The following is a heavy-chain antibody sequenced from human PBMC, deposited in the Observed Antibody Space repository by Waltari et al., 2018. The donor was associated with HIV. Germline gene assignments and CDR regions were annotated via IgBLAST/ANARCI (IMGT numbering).Heavy chain of an antibody. J-gene: IGHJ2*01. V-gene: IGHV1-2*02. CDR3: ARGAATGPYWYFDL. D-gene: IGHD6-13*01. CDR1: EYAFTGYY. CDR2: INPNSGGT. Sequence: QVQLVQSGAEVKKPGASVRVSCKPSEYAFTGYYIHWVRQAPGQGLEWMGLINPNSGGTNYAQKFQGRVSMTRDTSIGTAYMELSRLRSDDTAIYYCARGAATGPYWYFDLWGRGTLVAVSS.